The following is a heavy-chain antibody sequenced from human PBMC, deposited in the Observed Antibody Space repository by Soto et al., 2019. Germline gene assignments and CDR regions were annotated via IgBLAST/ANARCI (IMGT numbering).Heavy chain of an antibody. J-gene: IGHJ5*02. Sequence: QVQLVQSGAEEKKPGASVKGSCKASGYTFTSYDMHWVRQDPGQRLEWMGWINAGNGNTKDSQKFQVRVTITRDKTSSTAYMERSSLRSEDTDVYDCARGGGSYVWFDPWGQGTLVTVSS. CDR3: ARGGGSYVWFDP. V-gene: IGHV1-3*05. CDR1: GYTFTSYD. CDR2: INAGNGNT. D-gene: IGHD6-19*01.